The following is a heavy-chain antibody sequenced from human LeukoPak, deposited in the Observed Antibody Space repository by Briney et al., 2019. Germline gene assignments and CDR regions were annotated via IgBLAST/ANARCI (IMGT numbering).Heavy chain of an antibody. CDR1: GFTFSSYA. D-gene: IGHD1-1*01. CDR2: INSDGSST. CDR3: ARETGTTKDYYYGMDV. J-gene: IGHJ6*02. Sequence: GGSLRLSCAASGFTFSSYAMSWVRQAPGKGLVWVSRINSDGSSTSYADSVKGRFTISRDNAKNTLYLQMNSLRAEDTAVYYCARETGTTKDYYYGMDVWGQGTTVTVSS. V-gene: IGHV3-74*01.